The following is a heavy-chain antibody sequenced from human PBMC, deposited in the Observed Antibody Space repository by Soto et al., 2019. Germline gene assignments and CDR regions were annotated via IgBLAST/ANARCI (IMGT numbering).Heavy chain of an antibody. CDR2: IYHSGST. V-gene: IGHV4-4*02. J-gene: IGHJ4*02. CDR1: GGSISSSNW. Sequence: SETLSLTCAVSGGSISSSNWWSWVRQPPGKGLEWIGEIYHSGSTNYNPSLKSRITISVDKSKNQFSLKLSSVTAADTAVCYCARLGQYNWNDVPHWGQGTLVTVSS. CDR3: ARLGQYNWNDVPH. D-gene: IGHD1-20*01.